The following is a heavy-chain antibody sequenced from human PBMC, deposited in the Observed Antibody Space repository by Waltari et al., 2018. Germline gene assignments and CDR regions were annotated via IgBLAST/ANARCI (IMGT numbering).Heavy chain of an antibody. Sequence: QLQLQESGPGLVKPSETLSLTCTVSGGSISSSSYYWGWIRQPPGKGLEWIGSIYYSGSTYYNPSLKSRVTISVDTSKNQFSLKLSSGTAADTAVYYCARGYYYDSSGYPNWFDPWGQGTLVTVSS. D-gene: IGHD3-22*01. CDR3: ARGYYYDSSGYPNWFDP. CDR1: GGSISSSSYY. V-gene: IGHV4-39*07. J-gene: IGHJ5*02. CDR2: IYYSGST.